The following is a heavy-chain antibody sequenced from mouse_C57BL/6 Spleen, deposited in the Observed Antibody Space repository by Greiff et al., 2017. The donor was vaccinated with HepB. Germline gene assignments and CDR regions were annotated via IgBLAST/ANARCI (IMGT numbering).Heavy chain of an antibody. Sequence: VQLQQSGPELVKPGASVKMSCKASGYTFTDYNMHWVKQSHGKSLEWIGYINPNNGGTSYNQQFKGKATLTVNKSSSTAYMELRSLTSEDSAVYYCARGLSRDYYAMDYWGQGTSVTVSS. CDR3: ARGLSRDYYAMDY. CDR1: GYTFTDYN. J-gene: IGHJ4*01. CDR2: INPNNGGT. D-gene: IGHD2-2*01. V-gene: IGHV1-22*01.